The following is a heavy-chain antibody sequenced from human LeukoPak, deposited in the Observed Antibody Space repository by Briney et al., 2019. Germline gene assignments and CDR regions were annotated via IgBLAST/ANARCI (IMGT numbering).Heavy chain of an antibody. CDR2: TSFDGSKK. Sequence: GGSLRLSCVASGFTFSGFGINWVRQAPGKGLEWVAATSFDGSKKYYSDSVKGGFTISRDNSKNTVYLQLNSLSADDTAIYYCAKDVHGGNSCGAFDYWGQGTLVTVSS. CDR1: GFTFSGFG. D-gene: IGHD5-18*01. V-gene: IGHV3-30*18. CDR3: AKDVHGGNSCGAFDY. J-gene: IGHJ4*02.